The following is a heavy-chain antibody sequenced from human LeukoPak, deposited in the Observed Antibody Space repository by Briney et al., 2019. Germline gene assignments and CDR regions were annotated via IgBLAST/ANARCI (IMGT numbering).Heavy chain of an antibody. CDR1: GYTFTGYY. V-gene: IGHV1-2*02. CDR3: ARDRALLEWLSTYYFDY. CDR2: INPNSGGT. D-gene: IGHD3-3*01. J-gene: IGHJ4*02. Sequence: GASVKVSCKASGYTFTGYYMHWVRQAPGQGLEWMGWINPNSGGTNYAQKFQGRVTMTRDTSISTAYMELSRLRSDDTAVYYCARDRALLEWLSTYYFDYWGQGTLVTVSS.